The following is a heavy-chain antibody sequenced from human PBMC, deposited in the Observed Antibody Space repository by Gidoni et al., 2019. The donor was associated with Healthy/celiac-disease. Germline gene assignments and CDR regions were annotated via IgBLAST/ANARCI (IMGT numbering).Heavy chain of an antibody. J-gene: IGHJ4*02. V-gene: IGHV4-34*01. CDR3: ARALDIVVVPAARGGFDY. D-gene: IGHD2-2*01. CDR2: INHSGST. Sequence: QVQLQQWGAGLLKLSETLSLTCAVYGGSFSGYYWCWIRQPPGKGLEWIGEINHSGSTNYNPSLKSRVTISVDTSKNQFSLKLSSVTAADTAVYYCARALDIVVVPAARGGFDYWGQGTLVTVSS. CDR1: GGSFSGYY.